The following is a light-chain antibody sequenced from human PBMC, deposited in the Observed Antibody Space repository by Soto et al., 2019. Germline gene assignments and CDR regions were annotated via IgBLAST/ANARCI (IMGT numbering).Light chain of an antibody. CDR3: QQSHSLPRT. Sequence: DIQMTQSPSSLSASVGDRVTITCRASQSMASYLNWYQQKPGKAPKLLIYAASNLQSGDPSRFSGSGSGTEFTLTISSLQPEDFASYYCQQSHSLPRTFGGGTKVEIK. CDR1: QSMASY. J-gene: IGKJ4*01. CDR2: AAS. V-gene: IGKV1-39*01.